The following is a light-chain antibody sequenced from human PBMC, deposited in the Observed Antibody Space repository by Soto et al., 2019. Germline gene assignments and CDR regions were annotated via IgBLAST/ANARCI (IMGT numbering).Light chain of an antibody. CDR1: QDIHNY. CDR3: QHYYNYPWT. V-gene: IGKV1-8*01. J-gene: IGKJ1*01. CDR2: AAS. Sequence: AVLLTQSPSSFSASTGDRATITCRASQDIHNYLAWYQQVPGKAPKLLLYAASILQTGVPSRFSVSESGTDFTLTIDGLQSEDFATYFCQHYYNYPWTFGQGTTVE.